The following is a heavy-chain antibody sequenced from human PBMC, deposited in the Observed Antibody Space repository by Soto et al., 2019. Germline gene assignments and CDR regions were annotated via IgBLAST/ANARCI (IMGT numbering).Heavy chain of an antibody. D-gene: IGHD1-20*01. CDR1: GGSISSYY. V-gene: IGHV4-59*01. CDR3: ARVVTGTTSAFDI. Sequence: SETLSLTYTVSGGSISSYYWSWIRQPPGKGLEWIGYIYYSGSTNYNPSLKSRVTISVDTSKNQFSLKLSSVTAADTAVYYCARVVTGTTSAFDIWGQGTMVTVS. J-gene: IGHJ3*02. CDR2: IYYSGST.